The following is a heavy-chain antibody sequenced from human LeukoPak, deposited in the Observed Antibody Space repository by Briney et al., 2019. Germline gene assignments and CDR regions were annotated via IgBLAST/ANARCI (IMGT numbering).Heavy chain of an antibody. CDR3: ARSGTVDYYYGMDV. CDR2: INHSGST. Sequence: SETLSLTCAVYGGSFSGDYWSWIRQPPGKGLEWIGEINHSGSTNYNPSLKSRVTISVDTSKNQFSLKLSSVTAADTAVYYCARSGTVDYYYGMDVWGQGTTVTVSS. V-gene: IGHV4-34*01. CDR1: GGSFSGDY. J-gene: IGHJ6*02. D-gene: IGHD3-10*01.